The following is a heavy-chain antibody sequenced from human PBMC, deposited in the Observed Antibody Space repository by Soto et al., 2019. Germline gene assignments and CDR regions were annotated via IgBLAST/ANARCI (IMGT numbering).Heavy chain of an antibody. CDR2: IRSKAYGGTT. CDR3: TRERLVVVVAATDDY. J-gene: IGHJ4*02. Sequence: GGSLRLSCTASGFTFGDYAMSWFRQAPGKGLEWVGFIRSKAYGGTTEYAASVKGRFTISRDDSKSIAYLQMNSLKTEDTAVYYCTRERLVVVVAATDDYWGQGTLVTVSS. D-gene: IGHD2-15*01. V-gene: IGHV3-49*03. CDR1: GFTFGDYA.